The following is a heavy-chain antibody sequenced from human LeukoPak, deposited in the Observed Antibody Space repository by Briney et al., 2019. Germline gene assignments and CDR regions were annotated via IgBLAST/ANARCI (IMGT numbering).Heavy chain of an antibody. J-gene: IGHJ4*02. CDR2: IGSDGGGI. V-gene: IGHV3-23*01. CDR1: GFTFSSYV. CDR3: ARSNYYGSGTYQDY. D-gene: IGHD3-10*01. Sequence: GGSLRLSCAASGFTFSSYVMSWVRQAPGKGLEWVSVIGSDGGGIQYADSVKGRFSISRDNSKNTLYLQMNSLRAEDTAVYYCARSNYYGSGTYQDYWGQGTLVTVSS.